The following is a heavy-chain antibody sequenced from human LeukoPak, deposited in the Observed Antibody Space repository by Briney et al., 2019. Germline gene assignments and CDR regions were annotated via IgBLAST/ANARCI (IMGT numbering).Heavy chain of an antibody. Sequence: GRSLRLPCTATGFTFGDYALSRRRQAPGKEQERLSFIRSKDHGGTTEYAASVKGRFSMSRDDSNSIAYLQMNSLIIEDTAVYFCIRDPHYYQGNPHDFWGQGTRVTVSS. CDR3: IRDPHYYQGNPHDF. J-gene: IGHJ4*02. CDR2: IRSKDHGGTT. CDR1: GFTFGDYA. V-gene: IGHV3-49*03. D-gene: IGHD1-26*01.